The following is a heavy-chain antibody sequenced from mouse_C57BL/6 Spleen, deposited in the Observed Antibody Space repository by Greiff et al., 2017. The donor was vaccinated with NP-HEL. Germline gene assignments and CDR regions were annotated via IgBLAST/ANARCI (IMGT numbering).Heavy chain of an antibody. V-gene: IGHV14-4*01. CDR1: GFNIKDDY. Sequence: EVQLQQSGAELVRPGASVKLSCTASGFNIKDDYMHWVKQRPEQGLEWIGWIDPENGDTEYASKFQGKATITSDTSSNTAYLQLSSLTSEDTAVYYCTTMACGDWGQGTSVTVSS. CDR2: IDPENGDT. J-gene: IGHJ4*01. CDR3: TTMACGD.